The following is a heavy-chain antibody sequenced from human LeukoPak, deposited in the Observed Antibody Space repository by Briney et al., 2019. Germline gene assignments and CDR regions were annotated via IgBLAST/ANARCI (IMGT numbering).Heavy chain of an antibody. D-gene: IGHD2/OR15-2a*01. CDR1: GFTFGTYG. CDR2: IGSSGATM. Sequence: GGSLRLSCAASGFTFGTYGMSWVRQGPGKGLEWVSAIGSSGATMYYSDSVKGRFTISRDNSRNTLYLQINSLRAEDTAVYYCAKDSGETDFYNYFYMDVWDKGTTVTVSS. V-gene: IGHV3-23*01. CDR3: AKDSGETDFYNYFYMDV. J-gene: IGHJ6*03.